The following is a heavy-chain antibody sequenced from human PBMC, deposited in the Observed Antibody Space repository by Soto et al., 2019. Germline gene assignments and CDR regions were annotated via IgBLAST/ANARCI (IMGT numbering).Heavy chain of an antibody. CDR3: ARQRGGSNY. Sequence: QVQLQQWGAGLLKPSETLSLTCAVYSGSFSGYYWSWIRQPPGKGLEWIGEINHSGSTNYNPSLKSRVSISVDTSKNQFSLKLSSVTAADTAVYYCARQRGGSNYWGQGTLVTVSS. CDR1: SGSFSGYY. V-gene: IGHV4-34*01. D-gene: IGHD6-25*01. CDR2: INHSGST. J-gene: IGHJ4*02.